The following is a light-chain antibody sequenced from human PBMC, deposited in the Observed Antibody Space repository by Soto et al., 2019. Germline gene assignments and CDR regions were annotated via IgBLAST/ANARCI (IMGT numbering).Light chain of an antibody. J-gene: IGLJ2*01. V-gene: IGLV2-14*01. CDR1: SSDVGGYNY. CDR2: DVS. CDR3: SSYTSSSTLVV. Sequence: QSALTQPASVSGSPGRSITISCTGTSSDVGGYNYVSWYQQHPGKAPKLMIYDVSNRPSGVSNRFSGSKSGNTASMTISGLQDEDEADYYCSSYTSSSTLVVFGGGTQLTVL.